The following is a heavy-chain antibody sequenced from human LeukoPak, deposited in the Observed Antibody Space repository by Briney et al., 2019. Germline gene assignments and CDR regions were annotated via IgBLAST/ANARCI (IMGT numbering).Heavy chain of an antibody. Sequence: PSQTLSLTCSVSGVSIRSTSYYLTWVRQSAGKGLEWIGRISIRGDTKYNPSLESRVAMSIDTFNNQLSLNLTSVTAADTAVYYCARLTISNWFDAWGQGTLVTVSS. V-gene: IGHV4-61*02. J-gene: IGHJ5*01. CDR3: ARLTISNWFDA. D-gene: IGHD3-3*01. CDR2: ISIRGDT. CDR1: GVSIRSTSYY.